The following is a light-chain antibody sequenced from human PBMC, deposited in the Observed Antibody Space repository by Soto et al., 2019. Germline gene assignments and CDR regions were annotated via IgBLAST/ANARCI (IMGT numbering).Light chain of an antibody. CDR1: QSIRSS. V-gene: IGKV1-5*01. CDR2: DAS. CDR3: QQYVAYLYT. Sequence: DIQMTQSPSTLSASVGDRVTITCRASQSIRSSSAWYQHKPGKAPKLLMYDASTLESGVPSRFSGSGSGTEFTLTVTSLQPDDFATYYCQQYVAYLYTFGQGTKLEI. J-gene: IGKJ2*01.